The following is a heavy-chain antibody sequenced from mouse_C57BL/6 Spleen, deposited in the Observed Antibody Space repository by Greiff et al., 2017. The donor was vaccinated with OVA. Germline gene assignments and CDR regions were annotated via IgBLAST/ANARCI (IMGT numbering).Heavy chain of an antibody. D-gene: IGHD2-1*01. CDR3: ARVYRGWDY. J-gene: IGHJ2*01. V-gene: IGHV1-59*01. CDR2: IDPSDSYT. CDR1: GYTFTSYW. Sequence: QVQLQQPGAELVRPGTSVKLSCKASGYTFTSYWMHWVKQRPGQGLEWIGVIDPSDSYTNYNQKFKGKATLTVDTSSSTAYMQLSSLTSEDSAVYYCARVYRGWDYWGQGTTLTVSS.